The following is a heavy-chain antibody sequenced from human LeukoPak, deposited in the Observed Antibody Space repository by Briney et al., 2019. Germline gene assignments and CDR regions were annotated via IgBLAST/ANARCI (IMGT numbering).Heavy chain of an antibody. CDR3: ARGQYYYDTSGYYADY. V-gene: IGHV3-30-3*01. Sequence: GGSLRLSRAGSGFTFSIYAMHWVRKAPGKGLEWVAVISYDGSNKYYADPVKGRFTISRDNSKNTLYLQVNSLRAEDTAVYYCARGQYYYDTSGYYADYWGQGTLVTVSS. CDR1: GFTFSIYA. J-gene: IGHJ4*02. D-gene: IGHD3-22*01. CDR2: ISYDGSNK.